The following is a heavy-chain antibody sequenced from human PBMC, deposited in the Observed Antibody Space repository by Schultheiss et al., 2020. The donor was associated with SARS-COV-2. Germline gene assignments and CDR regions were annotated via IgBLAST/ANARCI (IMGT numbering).Heavy chain of an antibody. CDR2: INPNSGNT. CDR3: ARGDALLWFGESGFDY. J-gene: IGHJ4*02. CDR1: GYTFTGYY. V-gene: IGHV1-8*02. D-gene: IGHD3-10*01. Sequence: ASVKVSCKASGYTFTGYYMHWVRQAPGQGLEWMGWINPNSGNTGYAQKFQGRVTMTRNTSISTAYMELSSLRSEDTAVYYCARGDALLWFGESGFDYWGQGTLVTVSS.